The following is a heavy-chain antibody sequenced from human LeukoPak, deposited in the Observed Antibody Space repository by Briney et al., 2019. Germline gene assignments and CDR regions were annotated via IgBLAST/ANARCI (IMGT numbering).Heavy chain of an antibody. CDR1: GFTFSSYA. Sequence: GSLRLSCAASGFTFSSYAMHWVRQAPGKGLEWVAVISYDGSNKYYADSVKGRFTISRDNSKNTLYLQMNSLRAEDTAVYYCARDPRITMVRAPFNWYFDLWGRGTLVTVSS. V-gene: IGHV3-30*04. D-gene: IGHD3-10*01. J-gene: IGHJ2*01. CDR3: ARDPRITMVRAPFNWYFDL. CDR2: ISYDGSNK.